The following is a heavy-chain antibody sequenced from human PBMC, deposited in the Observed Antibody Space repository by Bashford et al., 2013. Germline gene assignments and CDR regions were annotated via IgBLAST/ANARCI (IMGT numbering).Heavy chain of an antibody. V-gene: IGHV2-5*02. CDR3: VQPIQENGLEGFDV. CDR1: GFSLSTPNMG. Sequence: SGPTLVKPTQTLTLTCTFSGFSLSTPNMGVGWIPSRPRKGPGVLAVIFWDDDKRYSPSLKTRLAITKDTAKNQVVLTMTNMDPVDTATYFCVQPIQENGLEGFDVWGQGTKVTVSS. J-gene: IGHJ3*01. CDR2: IFWDDDK. D-gene: IGHD5-18*01.